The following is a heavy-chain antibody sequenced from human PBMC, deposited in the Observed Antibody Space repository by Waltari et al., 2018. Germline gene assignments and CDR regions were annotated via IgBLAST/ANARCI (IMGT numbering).Heavy chain of an antibody. J-gene: IGHJ1*01. V-gene: IGHV3-48*04. Sequence: EVQMVESGGGLVQPGGSLRLACAASGFTFSSYSMNWVRQAPGKGLEWVSYINNSSSSIYSADSVKGRFTISRDNAKNSVYLQMNSLRAEDTAVYYCAGSLGYWGQGTLVTVSS. D-gene: IGHD3-16*02. CDR2: INNSSSSI. CDR3: AGSLGY. CDR1: GFTFSSYS.